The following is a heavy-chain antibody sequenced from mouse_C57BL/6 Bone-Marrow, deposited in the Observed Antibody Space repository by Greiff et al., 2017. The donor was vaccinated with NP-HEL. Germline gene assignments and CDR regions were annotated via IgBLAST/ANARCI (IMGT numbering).Heavy chain of an antibody. J-gene: IGHJ3*01. CDR2: IWSGGST. CDR1: GFSLTSYG. D-gene: IGHD2-5*01. V-gene: IGHV2-2*01. Sequence: QVQLKESGPGLVQPSQSLSITCTVSGFSLTSYGVHWVRQSPGKGLEWLGVIWSGGSTDYNAAFISRLSISKDNSKSQVFFKMNSLQADDTAIYYCARSAYYSNPAWFAYWGQGTLVTVSA. CDR3: ARSAYYSNPAWFAY.